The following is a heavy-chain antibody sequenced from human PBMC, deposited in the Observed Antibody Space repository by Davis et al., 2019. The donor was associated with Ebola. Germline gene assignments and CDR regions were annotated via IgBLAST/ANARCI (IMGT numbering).Heavy chain of an antibody. J-gene: IGHJ4*02. Sequence: PGGSLRLSCAASGFTFSSYSMNWVRQAPGKGLEWVSSISSRSSYIYYADSVKGRFTISRDNAKNSLYLQMNSLRAEDTAVYYCARPYCTGGVCYAPFDYWGQGTLVTVSS. CDR2: ISSRSSYI. V-gene: IGHV3-21*01. D-gene: IGHD2-8*02. CDR1: GFTFSSYS. CDR3: ARPYCTGGVCYAPFDY.